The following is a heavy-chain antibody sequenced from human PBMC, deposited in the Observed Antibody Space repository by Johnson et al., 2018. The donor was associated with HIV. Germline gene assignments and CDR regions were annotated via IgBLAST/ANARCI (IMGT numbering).Heavy chain of an antibody. D-gene: IGHD1-26*01. CDR3: ASGGPLSGSDECCFDV. CDR1: GFIFSSYG. V-gene: IGHV3-30*05. CDR2: ISSDGSIK. J-gene: IGHJ3*01. Sequence: QMLLVESGGGVVQPGRSLRLSCAASGFIFSSYGIHWVRQAPGKGLQWVGIISSDGSIKYYADSVKGRFTVSSDNSKNTLCLQMNSLRVEDTPVSSCASGGPLSGSDECCFDVWGQGTMVTVSS.